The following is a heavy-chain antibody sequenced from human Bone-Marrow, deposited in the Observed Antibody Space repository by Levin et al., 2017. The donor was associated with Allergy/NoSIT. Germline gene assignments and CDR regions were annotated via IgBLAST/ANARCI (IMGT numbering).Heavy chain of an antibody. CDR1: GYTFPTYW. Sequence: PGGSLRLSCKGFGYTFPTYWIAWVRQMPGKGLEWMGSILPHDSDVKYSPSFQGQFTFSADKSTSTAYLQWSSLKASDSAIYFCARPPTALYPQEHFHLWGQGTLVTVSS. D-gene: IGHD1/OR15-1a*01. CDR3: ARPPTALYPQEHFHL. V-gene: IGHV5-51*01. CDR2: ILPHDSDV. J-gene: IGHJ1*01.